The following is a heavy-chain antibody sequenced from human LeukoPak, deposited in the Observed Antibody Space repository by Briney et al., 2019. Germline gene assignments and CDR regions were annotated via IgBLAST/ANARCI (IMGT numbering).Heavy chain of an antibody. D-gene: IGHD1-7*01. CDR1: GYTFTNYA. J-gene: IGHJ5*02. V-gene: IGHV1-69*13. CDR2: IIPIFGTA. Sequence: GASVTVSCKASGYTFTNYAMNWVRQAPGQGLEWMGRIIPIFGTANYAQKFQGRVTITADESTSTAYMELSSLRSEDTAVYYCAGLFITGTSFDPWGQGTLVTVSS. CDR3: AGLFITGTSFDP.